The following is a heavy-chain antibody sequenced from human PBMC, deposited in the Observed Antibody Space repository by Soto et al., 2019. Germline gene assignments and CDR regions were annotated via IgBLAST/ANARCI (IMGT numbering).Heavy chain of an antibody. J-gene: IGHJ4*02. D-gene: IGHD3-22*01. CDR1: GFTFSSYA. V-gene: IGHV3-30-3*01. CDR2: ISYDGSNK. CDR3: ARDARGKMIVVAQNYFDY. Sequence: PGGSLRLSCAASGFTFSSYAMHWVRQAPGKGLEWVAVISYDGSNKYYADSVKGRFTISRDNSKNTLYLQMNSLRAEDTAVYYCARDARGKMIVVAQNYFDYWGQGTLVTVSS.